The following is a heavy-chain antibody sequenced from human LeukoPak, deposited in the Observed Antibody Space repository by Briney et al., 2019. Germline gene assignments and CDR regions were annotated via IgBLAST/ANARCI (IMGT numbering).Heavy chain of an antibody. Sequence: SETLSLTCTVSGDSISSYNCFWGWIRQPPGKGLEWIGSIYYSGNTYYNPSLKSRATISADTSKNQFSLKVTSVTAADTAVYFCARASSGYYWDFDYWGQGTLVTVSS. CDR3: ARASSGYYWDFDY. V-gene: IGHV4-39*01. D-gene: IGHD3-22*01. J-gene: IGHJ4*02. CDR1: GDSISSYNCF. CDR2: IYYSGNT.